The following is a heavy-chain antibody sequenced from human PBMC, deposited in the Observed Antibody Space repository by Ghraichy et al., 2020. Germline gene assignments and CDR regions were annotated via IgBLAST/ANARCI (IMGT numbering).Heavy chain of an antibody. V-gene: IGHV3-74*01. J-gene: IGHJ4*02. CDR1: GFTFSSYW. CDR3: ARGGPEYCSGGSCYAGDY. CDR2: INSDGSSI. D-gene: IGHD2-15*01. Sequence: GALRLSCAVSGFTFSSYWMHWVCQAPGKGLVWVSRINSDGSSISYADSVKGRFTFSRDNAKNTLYLQMNSLRADDTAVYYCARGGPEYCSGGSCYAGDYWGQGTLVTVSS.